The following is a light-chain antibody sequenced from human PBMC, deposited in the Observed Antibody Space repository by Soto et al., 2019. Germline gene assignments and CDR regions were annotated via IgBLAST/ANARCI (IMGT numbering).Light chain of an antibody. V-gene: IGKV1-27*01. CDR1: QGISNY. CDR3: QKYNSGPWT. Sequence: DIQVPLSPSSLSASVGDRVAITCRASQGISNYLAWYQQEPGKVPKLLIHAASTLQSGVPSRFSGSGSGTDFTLTISSLQPEDAATYYCQKYNSGPWTFGQGTKVDIK. J-gene: IGKJ1*01. CDR2: AAS.